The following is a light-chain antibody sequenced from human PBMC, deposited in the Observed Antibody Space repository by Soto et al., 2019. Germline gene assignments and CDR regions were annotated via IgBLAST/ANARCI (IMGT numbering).Light chain of an antibody. Sequence: DTVMTQSPDSLAVSLGERATINCRSSRSILSSSSNKNYLAWYQQKPGQPPKLLVYWASTRESGVPDRFSGSGSGTDFTLTISCLQAEDVAVYYCQQYSNTPFTFGPGTKVDIK. J-gene: IGKJ3*01. V-gene: IGKV4-1*01. CDR3: QQYSNTPFT. CDR2: WAS. CDR1: RSILSSSSNKNY.